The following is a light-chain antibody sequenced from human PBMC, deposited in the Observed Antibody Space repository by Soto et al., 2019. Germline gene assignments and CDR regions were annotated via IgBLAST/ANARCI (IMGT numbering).Light chain of an antibody. J-gene: IGKJ4*01. V-gene: IGKV1-39*01. CDR1: QSISTW. CDR3: QHGYSTPLT. CDR2: AAS. Sequence: DIQITQSPSTLSASLGYRVTITCRASQSISTWLAWYQQKPGKAPNLLIYAASTLQSGVPSRFSGSGSGTDFTLTISSLQPEDFATYFCQHGYSTPLTFGGGTKVDI.